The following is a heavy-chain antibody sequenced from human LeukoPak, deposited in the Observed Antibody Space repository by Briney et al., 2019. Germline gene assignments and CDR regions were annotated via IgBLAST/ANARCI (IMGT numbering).Heavy chain of an antibody. CDR3: AVPGHSIAVADHYFDY. J-gene: IGHJ4*02. V-gene: IGHV4-34*01. CDR2: INHSEST. D-gene: IGHD6-19*01. Sequence: SETLSLTCAVYGGSFSGYHWSWIRQSPGKGLEWIGEINHSESTNYNPSLKSRITISVDTSKNQFSLKLSSVTAADTAVYYCAVPGHSIAVADHYFDYWGQGTLVTVSS. CDR1: GGSFSGYH.